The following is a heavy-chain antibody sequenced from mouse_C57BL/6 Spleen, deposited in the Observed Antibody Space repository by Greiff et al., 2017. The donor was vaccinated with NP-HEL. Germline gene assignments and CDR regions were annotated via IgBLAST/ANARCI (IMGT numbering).Heavy chain of an antibody. CDR1: GYTFTSYW. Sequence: VQLKQPGAELVKPGASVKLSCKASGYTFTSYWMQWVKQRPGQGLEWIGEIDPSDSYTNYNQKFKGKATLTVDTSSSTAYMQLSSLTSEDSAVYYCAREPVVARYFDVWGTGTTVTVSS. CDR3: AREPVVARYFDV. V-gene: IGHV1-50*01. CDR2: IDPSDSYT. D-gene: IGHD1-1*01. J-gene: IGHJ1*03.